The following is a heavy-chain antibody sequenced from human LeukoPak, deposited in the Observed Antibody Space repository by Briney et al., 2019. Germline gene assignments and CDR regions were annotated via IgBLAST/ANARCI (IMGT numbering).Heavy chain of an antibody. D-gene: IGHD2-15*01. J-gene: IGHJ4*02. CDR3: AKDRRYCSGGSCDLFDY. CDR2: IRYDGSNK. V-gene: IGHV3-30*02. CDR1: GFTFSSYG. Sequence: PGGSLRLSCAASGFTFSSYGMHWVRQAPGKGLEWVAFIRYDGSNKYYADSVKGRFTISRDNSKNTLYLQMNSLRAEDTAVYYCAKDRRYCSGGSCDLFDYWGQGTPVTVSS.